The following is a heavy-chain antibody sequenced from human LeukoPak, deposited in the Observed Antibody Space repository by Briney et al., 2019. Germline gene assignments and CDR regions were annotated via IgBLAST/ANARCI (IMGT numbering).Heavy chain of an antibody. CDR3: AKHQRGGYDSPSHY. CDR1: GFTFSSYG. J-gene: IGHJ4*02. D-gene: IGHD5-12*01. V-gene: IGHV3-33*06. CDR2: IWYDGSNK. Sequence: GGSLRLSCAASGFTFSSYGMHWVRQAPGKGLEWVAVIWYDGSNKYYADSVKGRFTISRDTSKNTLYLQMNSLRAEDTAIYYCAKHQRGGYDSPSHYWGQGTLVTVSS.